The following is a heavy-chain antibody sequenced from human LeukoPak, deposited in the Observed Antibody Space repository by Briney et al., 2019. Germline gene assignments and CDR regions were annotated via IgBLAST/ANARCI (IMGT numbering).Heavy chain of an antibody. V-gene: IGHV3-53*01. D-gene: IGHD3-9*01. CDR2: IFNGDNT. CDR1: GFTVSSSY. J-gene: IGHJ4*02. Sequence: GGSLRLSCAASGFTVSSSYMSWVCQAPEKGLEWVSVIFNGDNTYYADSLKGRFTISRDNSKNTLYLQMNSLRVEDTAVYYCARGKKYYDILTGYSLFDYWGQGTLVTVSS. CDR3: ARGKKYYDILTGYSLFDY.